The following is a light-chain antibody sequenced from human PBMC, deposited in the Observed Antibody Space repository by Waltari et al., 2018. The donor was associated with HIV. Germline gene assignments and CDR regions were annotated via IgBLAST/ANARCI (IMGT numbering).Light chain of an antibody. V-gene: IGLV4-69*01. J-gene: IGLJ3*02. CDR1: SGPSNYA. Sequence: QLVLTQSPSASASLGASVKLTCTLSSGPSNYATAWHPQQPGKGPRDLMKLKRDGSHIKGDGIPDRFSGSSSGDERYLTITSLQSEDEADYYCQTWGAGIQEVFGGGTKLTVL. CDR3: QTWGAGIQEV. CDR2: LKRDGSH.